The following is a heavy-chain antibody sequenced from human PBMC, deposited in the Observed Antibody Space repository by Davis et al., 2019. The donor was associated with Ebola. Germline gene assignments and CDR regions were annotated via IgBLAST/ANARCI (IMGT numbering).Heavy chain of an antibody. V-gene: IGHV1-18*01. CDR2: ISTYNRNA. D-gene: IGHD4-23*01. Sequence: VSVKVSCKASGYTFTSYAISWVRQVPGQGLEWMGWISTYNRNAHYGQNVQGRVTMTRDTSTSTVYMELSSLRSEDTAVYYCARDGTTTVVTPFDYWGQGTLVTVSS. CDR3: ARDGTTTVVTPFDY. J-gene: IGHJ4*02. CDR1: GYTFTSYA.